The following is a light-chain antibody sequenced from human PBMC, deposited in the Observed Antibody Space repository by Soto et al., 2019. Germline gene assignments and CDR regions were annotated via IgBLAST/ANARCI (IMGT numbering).Light chain of an antibody. CDR1: SSDIGGFNR. CDR2: DVG. Sequence: QSVLTQPASVSGSPGQSITISCTGTSSDIGGFNRVSWYQQHPGKAPKPMIFDVGYRPSWVSNRFSASKSGNTASLTISGLQVEDEADYYCSSYTSSSTLLFGGGTKLTVL. J-gene: IGLJ2*01. CDR3: SSYTSSSTLL. V-gene: IGLV2-14*01.